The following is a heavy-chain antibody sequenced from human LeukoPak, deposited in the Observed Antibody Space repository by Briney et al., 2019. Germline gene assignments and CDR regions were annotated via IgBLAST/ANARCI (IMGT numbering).Heavy chain of an antibody. V-gene: IGHV3-30-3*01. J-gene: IGHJ4*02. D-gene: IGHD6-13*01. Sequence: PGGSLRLSCAASGFTFTNYAMHWVRQAPGMGLEWVAVISVDGSNKFYAGSVWGRCTISRDNSKNTMSLQMDSLRGEDTAVYYCARDPRTSSTSRNYFESWGQGTLVTVSS. CDR2: ISVDGSNK. CDR3: ARDPRTSSTSRNYFES. CDR1: GFTFTNYA.